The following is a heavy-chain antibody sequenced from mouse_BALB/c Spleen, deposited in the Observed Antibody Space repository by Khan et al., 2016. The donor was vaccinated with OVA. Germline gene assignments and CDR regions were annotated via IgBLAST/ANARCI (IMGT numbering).Heavy chain of an antibody. CDR3: ARPAYDGYYDY. CDR2: ISTYSGNT. CDR1: GCTFTDYA. J-gene: IGHJ2*01. Sequence: QVRLQQSGPELVRPGVSVKISCKGSGCTFTDYAMHWVKQSHAKSLEWIGLISTYSGNTNYNQKFKGKATMTVDKSSSTAYMELARLTSEDSAIYYCARPAYDGYYDYWGQGTTLTVSS. D-gene: IGHD2-3*01. V-gene: IGHV1S137*01.